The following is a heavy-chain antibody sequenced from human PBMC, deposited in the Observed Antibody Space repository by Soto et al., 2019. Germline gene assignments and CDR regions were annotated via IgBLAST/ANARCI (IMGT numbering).Heavy chain of an antibody. J-gene: IGHJ4*02. CDR1: GVTLTNVW. CDR2: IKSQVDGGTA. CDR3: SHGYYQDFDS. Sequence: EVQLVESGGGLVKPGGSLRLSCAVSGVTLTNVWMNWVRQAPGKGPEWVCRIKSQVDGGTADYAAPVKGRFTISRDDSENTLYLQMNSLQTEDTAVYYCSHGYYQDFDSWGQGTLVTVSS. V-gene: IGHV3-15*07. D-gene: IGHD5-18*01.